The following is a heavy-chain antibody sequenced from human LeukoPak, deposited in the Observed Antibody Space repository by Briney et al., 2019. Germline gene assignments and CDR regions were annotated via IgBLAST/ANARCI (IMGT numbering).Heavy chain of an antibody. CDR3: GKDPNGDYVGAFDF. V-gene: IGHV3-23*01. J-gene: IGHJ3*01. CDR1: GFTFSDYA. CDR2: IRGTGGAT. D-gene: IGHD4-17*01. Sequence: GGSLRLSCAASGFTFSDYALIWVRQAPGKGLEWISAIRGTGGATYYADSVKGRCTISRDNSRNTVYLQMNSLRAEDTALYFCGKDPNGDYVGAFDFWGPGTMVTVSS.